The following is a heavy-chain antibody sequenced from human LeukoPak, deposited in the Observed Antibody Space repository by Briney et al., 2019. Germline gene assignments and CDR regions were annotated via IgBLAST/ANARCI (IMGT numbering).Heavy chain of an antibody. CDR1: GFTFSSYW. V-gene: IGHV3-7*01. J-gene: IGHJ3*02. CDR3: AGDSRSCRGSASRGDAFDI. D-gene: IGHD6-25*01. CDR2: IKEDGSKK. Sequence: GGSLRLSCGASGFTFSSYWMTWVRQAPGKGLEWVANIKEDGSKKYYVDSVRGRFTISRNNPENPLYLQMNRLRAEDPAVYSCAGDSRSCRGSASRGDAFDIWGQGTMVTVSS.